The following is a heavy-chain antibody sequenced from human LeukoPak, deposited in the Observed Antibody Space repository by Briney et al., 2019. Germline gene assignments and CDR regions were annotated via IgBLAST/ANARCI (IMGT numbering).Heavy chain of an antibody. J-gene: IGHJ4*02. V-gene: IGHV3-48*01. CDR2: ISSSSSTI. D-gene: IGHD2-2*02. CDR1: GFTFSSYS. CDR3: ASSPHDEGGYCSSTSCYIVY. Sequence: GGSLRLSCAASGFTFSSYSMNWVRQAPGKGLEWVSYISSSSSTIYYADSVKGRFTISRDNAKNSLYLQMNSLRAEDTAVYYCASSPHDEGGYCSSTSCYIVYWGQGTLVTVSS.